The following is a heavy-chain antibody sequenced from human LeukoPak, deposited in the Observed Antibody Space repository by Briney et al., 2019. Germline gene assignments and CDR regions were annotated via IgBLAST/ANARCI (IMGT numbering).Heavy chain of an antibody. CDR3: ARDHLTVPGLIDY. V-gene: IGHV4-61*02. J-gene: IGHJ4*02. CDR1: GGSVSDGSHY. D-gene: IGHD2-2*01. CDR2: IYTSGTT. Sequence: PSETLSLTCTVSGGSVSDGSHYWSWIRQPAGKGLEWIGRIYTSGTTSYNPSLQSRVTISLDTSRDQLSLKLTSVTAADTAVYYCARDHLTVPGLIDYWGQGTLVTVSS.